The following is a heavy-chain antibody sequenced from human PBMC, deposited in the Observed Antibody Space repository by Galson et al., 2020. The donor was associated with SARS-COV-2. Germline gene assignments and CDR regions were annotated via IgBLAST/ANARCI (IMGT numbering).Heavy chain of an antibody. Sequence: ASVKVSCKASGYTFTSYGISWVRQAPGQGLEWMGWISAYNGNTNYAQTLQGRVTMTTDTSTSTAYMGLRSLRSDDPAVYYCARDSSIVVVVAAESDAFDIWGQGTMVTVSS. CDR2: ISAYNGNT. D-gene: IGHD2-15*01. J-gene: IGHJ3*02. CDR1: GYTFTSYG. CDR3: ARDSSIVVVVAAESDAFDI. V-gene: IGHV1-18*01.